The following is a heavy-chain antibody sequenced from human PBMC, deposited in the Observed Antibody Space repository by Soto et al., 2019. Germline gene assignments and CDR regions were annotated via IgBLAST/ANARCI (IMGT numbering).Heavy chain of an antibody. Sequence: QVHLQESGPGQVRPSQTLSLSCSVSGGSISRGAYFWTWIRQFPGKGLEWIAYISYTGATYYNPSLKSRVPISADTSKNQCSLKLNSVTSADTAVYYCARGGPVSVSPAWQMLGYFDYWGQGTLVTVSS. V-gene: IGHV4-31*03. J-gene: IGHJ4*02. CDR1: GGSISRGAYF. D-gene: IGHD3-16*01. CDR2: ISYTGAT. CDR3: ARGGPVSVSPAWQMLGYFDY.